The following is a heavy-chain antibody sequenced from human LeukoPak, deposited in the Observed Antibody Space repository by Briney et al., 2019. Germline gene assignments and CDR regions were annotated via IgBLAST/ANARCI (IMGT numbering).Heavy chain of an antibody. CDR3: AKDRGFEYYYGMDV. V-gene: IGHV3-7*03. J-gene: IGHJ6*02. D-gene: IGHD2-15*01. Sequence: GGSLRLSCAASGFTFSGYAMSWVRQAPGKGLEWVINISQDGSGKNYADSVEGRFAISRDNAKNSLYLQMNSLRAEDTAVYYCAKDRGFEYYYGMDVWGQGTTVTVSS. CDR2: ISQDGSGK. CDR1: GFTFSGYA.